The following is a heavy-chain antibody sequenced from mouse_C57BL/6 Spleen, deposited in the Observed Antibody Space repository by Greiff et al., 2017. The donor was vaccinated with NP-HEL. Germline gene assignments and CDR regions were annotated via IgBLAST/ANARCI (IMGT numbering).Heavy chain of an antibody. V-gene: IGHV1-53*01. CDR3: ARFGYYGSSPHYYSMDD. Sequence: QVQLQQPGTELVKPGASVKLSCKASGYTFTSYWMHWVKQRPGQGLEWIGNINPSNGGTNYNEKFKSKATLTVHKSSSTAYMQPSSVTSEDSAVYYCARFGYYGSSPHYYSMDDWGQGTSVTVSS. CDR2: INPSNGGT. J-gene: IGHJ4*01. CDR1: GYTFTSYW. D-gene: IGHD1-1*01.